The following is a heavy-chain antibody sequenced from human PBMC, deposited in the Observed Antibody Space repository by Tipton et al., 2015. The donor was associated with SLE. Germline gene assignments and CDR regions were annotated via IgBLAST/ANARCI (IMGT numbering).Heavy chain of an antibody. CDR1: GGSVSSGSYY. CDR2: INHSGST. V-gene: IGHV4-39*01. J-gene: IGHJ4*02. CDR3: ARLWQQLAN. Sequence: TLSLTCTVSGGSVSSGSYYWSWIRQPPGKGLEWIGEINHSGSTNYNPSLKSRVTISIDTSKNQFSLRLSSVTAADTAVYYCARLWQQLANWGQGTLVTVSS. D-gene: IGHD6-13*01.